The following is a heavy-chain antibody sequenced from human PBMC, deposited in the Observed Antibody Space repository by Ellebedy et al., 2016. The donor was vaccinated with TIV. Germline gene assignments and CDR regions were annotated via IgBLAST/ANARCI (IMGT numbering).Heavy chain of an antibody. V-gene: IGHV4-34*01. CDR1: GGSFSGYY. Sequence: SETLSLTXAVYGGSFSGYYWSWIRQPPGKGLEWIGEINHSGSTNYNPSLKSRVTISVDTSKNQFSLKLSSVTAADTAVYYCARDTVSRSGYHYWGQGTLVTVSS. J-gene: IGHJ4*02. CDR2: INHSGST. CDR3: ARDTVSRSGYHY. D-gene: IGHD3-22*01.